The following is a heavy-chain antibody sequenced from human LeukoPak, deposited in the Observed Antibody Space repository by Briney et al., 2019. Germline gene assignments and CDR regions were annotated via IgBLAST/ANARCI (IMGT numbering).Heavy chain of an antibody. V-gene: IGHV1-46*02. D-gene: IGHD2-15*01. CDR1: GYTFNIYY. CDR2: IHPNDGGT. CDR3: ARGDIDH. J-gene: IGHJ5*02. Sequence: AASVKVSCKTSGYTFNIYYVQWVRQAPGQGLEWMGVIHPNDGGTTYAQKFQGRIIMTSDTSTSTIYMELSSLRSDDTAVYYCARGDIDHWGQGTLVTV.